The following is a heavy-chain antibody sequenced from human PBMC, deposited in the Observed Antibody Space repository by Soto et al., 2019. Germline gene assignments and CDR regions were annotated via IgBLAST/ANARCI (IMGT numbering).Heavy chain of an antibody. CDR2: IKSKTNGETT. V-gene: IGHV3-15*07. CDR1: CFTFSNAW. D-gene: IGHD6-13*01. J-gene: IGHJ4*02. CDR3: AKDQGSSWYDIDY. Sequence: GGSLRLSCATSCFTFSNAWMNWVRQAPGKGLEWVGRIKSKTNGETTDYAAPVKGRFTISRDDATKTLYLQMNSLKTEDTAVYYCAKDQGSSWYDIDYWGQGTLVTVSS.